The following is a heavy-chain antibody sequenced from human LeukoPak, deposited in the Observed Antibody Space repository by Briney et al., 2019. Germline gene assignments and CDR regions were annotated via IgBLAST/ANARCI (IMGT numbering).Heavy chain of an antibody. D-gene: IGHD3-3*01. CDR2: IRYDGSNK. Sequence: PGGSLRLSCAASGFIFSDYGMHWVRQAPGKGLEWVAFIRYDGSNKYYADSVKGRFTISRDNSKNTLYLQMNSLRAEDTAVYYCAKDSGPYDFWSGYYQTPNDYWGQGTLVTVSS. V-gene: IGHV3-30*02. J-gene: IGHJ4*02. CDR3: AKDSGPYDFWSGYYQTPNDY. CDR1: GFIFSDYG.